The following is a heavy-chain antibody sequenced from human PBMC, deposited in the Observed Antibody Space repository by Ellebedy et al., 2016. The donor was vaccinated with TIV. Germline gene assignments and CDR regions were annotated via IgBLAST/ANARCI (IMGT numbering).Heavy chain of an antibody. D-gene: IGHD5-18*01. V-gene: IGHV1-69*13. CDR1: GYIFTSNG. J-gene: IGHJ4*02. CDR2: IIPIFGTA. CDR3: ARERYSYRLDY. Sequence: AASVKVSCKASGYIFTSNGISWVRQAPGQGLEWMGWIIPIFGTANYAQKFQGRVTISADGSTSTAYMELRSLRSDDTAVYYCARERYSYRLDYWGQGTLVTVSS.